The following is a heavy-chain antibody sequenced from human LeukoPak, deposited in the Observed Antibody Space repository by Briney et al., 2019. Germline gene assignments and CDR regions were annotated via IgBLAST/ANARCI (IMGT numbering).Heavy chain of an antibody. V-gene: IGHV4-61*02. D-gene: IGHD7-27*01. J-gene: IGHJ4*02. Sequence: SQTLSLTCTVSGGSISSGSYYWSWIRQPAWKGLEWIGRIYTSGSTNYNPSLKSRVTISVDTSKNQFSLKLSSVTAADTAVYYCARDWVYWGQGTLVTVSS. CDR3: ARDWVY. CDR2: IYTSGST. CDR1: GGSISSGSYY.